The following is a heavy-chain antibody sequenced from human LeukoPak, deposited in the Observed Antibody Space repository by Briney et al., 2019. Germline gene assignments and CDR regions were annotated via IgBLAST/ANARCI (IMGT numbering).Heavy chain of an antibody. CDR3: ARWSQYDILTGSKIEAFDI. V-gene: IGHV3-13*01. D-gene: IGHD3-9*01. J-gene: IGHJ3*02. Sequence: GGSLRLSCAASGFTFSSYDMHWVRQATGKGLEWVSAIGTAGDTYYPGSVKGRFTISRENAKNSLYLQMNSLRAGDTAVYYCARWSQYDILTGSKIEAFDIWGQGTMVTVSS. CDR2: IGTAGDT. CDR1: GFTFSSYD.